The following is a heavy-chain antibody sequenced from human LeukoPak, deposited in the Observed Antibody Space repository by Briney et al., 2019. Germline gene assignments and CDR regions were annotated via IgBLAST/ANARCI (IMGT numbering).Heavy chain of an antibody. D-gene: IGHD3-22*01. CDR3: ARVRSGYYYPYYYYGMDV. CDR1: GLPSINYW. Sequence: GPRSLPGAASGLPSINYWRHGAGRPPGRGLGWLPRINSDGSSTSYADSVKGRFTISRDNAKNTLYLQMNSLRAEDKAVYYCARVRSGYYYPYYYYGMDVWGQGTTVTVSS. V-gene: IGHV3-74*01. CDR2: INSDGSST. J-gene: IGHJ6*02.